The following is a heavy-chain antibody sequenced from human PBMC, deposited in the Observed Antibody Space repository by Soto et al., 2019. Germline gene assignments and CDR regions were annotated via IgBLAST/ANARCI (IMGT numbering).Heavy chain of an antibody. J-gene: IGHJ4*02. CDR3: ARALWRYFGWLLDY. D-gene: IGHD3-9*01. V-gene: IGHV4-31*03. Sequence: SKTLSLTCTVSGGSISSGGYYWSWIRQHPGKGLEWIGYIYYSGSTYYNPSLKSRVTISVDTSKNQFSLKLRSVTAADTAVYYCARALWRYFGWLLDYWGQGTLVTVSS. CDR1: GGSISSGGYY. CDR2: IYYSGST.